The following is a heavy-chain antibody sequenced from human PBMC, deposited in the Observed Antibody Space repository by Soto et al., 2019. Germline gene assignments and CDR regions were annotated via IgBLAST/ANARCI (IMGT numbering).Heavy chain of an antibody. V-gene: IGHV1-8*01. D-gene: IGHD3-9*01. CDR2: MNPNSGNT. CDR1: GYTFTSYD. Sequence: ASVKVSCKASGYTFTSYDINWVRQATGQGLEGMGWMNPNSGNTGYAQKFQGRVTMTRNTSITTAYMELSSLRSEDTAVYYCACFEYYDILTGPMDVWGKGTTVTVSS. CDR3: ACFEYYDILTGPMDV. J-gene: IGHJ6*03.